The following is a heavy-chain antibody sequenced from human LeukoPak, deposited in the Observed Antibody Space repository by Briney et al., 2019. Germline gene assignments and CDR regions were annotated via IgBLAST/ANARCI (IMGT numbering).Heavy chain of an antibody. CDR3: ARSYSSSWYDPPDY. CDR1: GGSISSYY. J-gene: IGHJ4*02. D-gene: IGHD6-13*01. CDR2: IYYSGST. Sequence: SETLSLTCTVSGGSISSYYWSWIRQPPGKGLEWIGYIYYSGSTNYNPSLKSRVTISVDTSKNQFSLKLSSVTAADTAVYYCARSYSSSWYDPPDYWGQGTLVTVSS. V-gene: IGHV4-59*08.